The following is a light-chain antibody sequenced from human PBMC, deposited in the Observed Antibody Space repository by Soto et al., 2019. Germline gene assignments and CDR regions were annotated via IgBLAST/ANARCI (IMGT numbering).Light chain of an antibody. CDR3: EAWDDSLKGSVV. J-gene: IGLJ2*01. Sequence: QSVLTQSPSASGTPGQTVTISCSGSSSNIGRSTVNWYQQLPGTAPRLLIYLTDQRPSGVPDRFSGSKSGTSASLAISGLQSEDEADYYCEAWDDSLKGSVVFGGGTKLTVL. V-gene: IGLV1-44*01. CDR1: SSNIGRST. CDR2: LTD.